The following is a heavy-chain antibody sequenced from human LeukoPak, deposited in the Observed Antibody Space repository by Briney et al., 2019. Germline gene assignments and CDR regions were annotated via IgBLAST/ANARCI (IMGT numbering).Heavy chain of an antibody. Sequence: GGSLRLSCAASGFTFSGSAMHWVRQASGKGLEWVGRIRSKANSYATAYAASVKGRFTISRDDSKNTAYLQMNSLKTDDTAVYYCTRTYDYVWGSYRYTDFDYGGQGTLVTVSS. J-gene: IGHJ4*02. D-gene: IGHD3-16*02. CDR3: TRTYDYVWGSYRYTDFDY. CDR2: IRSKANSYAT. V-gene: IGHV3-73*01. CDR1: GFTFSGSA.